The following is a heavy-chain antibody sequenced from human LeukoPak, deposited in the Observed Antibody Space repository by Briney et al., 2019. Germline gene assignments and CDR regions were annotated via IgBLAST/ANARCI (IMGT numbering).Heavy chain of an antibody. CDR2: ISWNSGSI. Sequence: GGSLRLSCAASGFTFDDYAMHWVRQAPGKGLEWVSGISWNSGSIGYADSVKGRFTISRDNSKNTLYLQMNSLRAEDTAVYYCARATHYSGSYLDIWGQGTMVTVSS. CDR3: ARATHYSGSYLDI. V-gene: IGHV3-9*01. J-gene: IGHJ3*02. CDR1: GFTFDDYA. D-gene: IGHD1-26*01.